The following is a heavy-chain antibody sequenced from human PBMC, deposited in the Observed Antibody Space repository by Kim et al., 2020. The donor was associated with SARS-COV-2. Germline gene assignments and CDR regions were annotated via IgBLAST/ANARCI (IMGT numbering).Heavy chain of an antibody. Sequence: KGRFTISRDNSKTRLYLQMNSLRAEDTAVYYCARDPSQVVVTASYYGMDVWGQGTTVTVSS. CDR3: ARDPSQVVVTASYYGMDV. D-gene: IGHD2-21*02. V-gene: IGHV3-30*07. J-gene: IGHJ6*02.